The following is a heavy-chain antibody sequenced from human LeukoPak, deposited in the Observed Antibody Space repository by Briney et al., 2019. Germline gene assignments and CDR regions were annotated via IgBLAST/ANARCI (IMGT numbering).Heavy chain of an antibody. CDR3: ARFCNYYDSSGYYYGFDP. Sequence: SETLSLTCTVSGGSFSTYYWSWIRQPPGKGLEWIGYIYYSGSTNYNPSLKSRVTISVDTSKNQFSLKLSSVTAADTAVYYCARFCNYYDSSGYYYGFDPWGQGTLVTVSS. V-gene: IGHV4-59*01. D-gene: IGHD3-22*01. CDR2: IYYSGST. J-gene: IGHJ5*02. CDR1: GGSFSTYY.